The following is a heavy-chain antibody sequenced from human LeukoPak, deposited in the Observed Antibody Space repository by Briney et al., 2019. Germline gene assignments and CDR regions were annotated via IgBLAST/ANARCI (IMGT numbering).Heavy chain of an antibody. CDR1: GDSVSSNSAA. V-gene: IGHV6-1*01. D-gene: IGHD6-19*01. J-gene: IGHJ6*03. CDR2: TYYRSKWYN. CDR3: ARGTDGSSGWYDKTYYYYYMDV. Sequence: SQTLSLTCALSGDSVSSNSAAWNWIRQSPSRGLEWLGRTYYRSKWYNDYAVSVKSRITINPDTSKNQFSLQLNSVTPEDTAVYYCARGTDGSSGWYDKTYYYYYMDVWGKGTTVTVSS.